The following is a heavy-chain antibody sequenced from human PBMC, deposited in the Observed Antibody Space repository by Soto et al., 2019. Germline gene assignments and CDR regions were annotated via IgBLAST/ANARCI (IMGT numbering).Heavy chain of an antibody. Sequence: GESLKISCKGSGHSFTSFWIGWGRQMPGKGLEWMGIIYPGDSDTRYSPSFQGQVTISADRSIITAYLQWSSLSASDTAMYYCARHGKFSAMTNFFDSWGQGTPVTVSS. J-gene: IGHJ4*02. V-gene: IGHV5-51*01. CDR2: IYPGDSDT. CDR3: ARHGKFSAMTNFFDS. D-gene: IGHD1-1*01. CDR1: GHSFTSFW.